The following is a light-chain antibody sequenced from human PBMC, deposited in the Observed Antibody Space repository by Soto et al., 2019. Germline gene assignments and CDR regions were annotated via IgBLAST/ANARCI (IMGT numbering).Light chain of an antibody. CDR3: SSYTSSSTLV. V-gene: IGLV2-14*01. CDR1: SSDVGGYNY. J-gene: IGLJ2*01. CDR2: DVT. Sequence: QSALTQPASVSGSPGQSITISCTGTSSDVGGYNYVSWYQQHPGIAPKLLIYDVTNRPSGVSNRFSGPKSGNTASLTISGLQAEDEADYYCSSYTSSSTLVFGGGTKLTVL.